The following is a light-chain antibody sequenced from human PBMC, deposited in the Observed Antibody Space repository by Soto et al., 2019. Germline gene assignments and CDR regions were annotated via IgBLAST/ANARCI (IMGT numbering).Light chain of an antibody. Sequence: VLTQSPGTLSVSPGESATLSCRASQSVSSNLAWYQQKPGQAPRLLIYGASTRATGIPARFSGSGSGTEFTLTISSLQSEDFAVYYCQQYNNWPLTFGQGTKVDIK. CDR1: QSVSSN. V-gene: IGKV3-15*01. J-gene: IGKJ1*01. CDR2: GAS. CDR3: QQYNNWPLT.